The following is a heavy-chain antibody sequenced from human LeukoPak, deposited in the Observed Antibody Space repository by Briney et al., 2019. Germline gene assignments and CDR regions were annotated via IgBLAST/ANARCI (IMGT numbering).Heavy chain of an antibody. Sequence: SETLSLTCTVSGGSISSSSYYWGWIRQPPGKGLEWIGYIYYSGSTNYNPSLKSRVTISVDTSKNQFSLKLSSVTAADTAVYYCARSRYFDWSMWGQGTLVTVSS. V-gene: IGHV4-61*05. CDR3: ARSRYFDWSM. D-gene: IGHD3-9*01. J-gene: IGHJ4*02. CDR1: GGSISSSSYY. CDR2: IYYSGST.